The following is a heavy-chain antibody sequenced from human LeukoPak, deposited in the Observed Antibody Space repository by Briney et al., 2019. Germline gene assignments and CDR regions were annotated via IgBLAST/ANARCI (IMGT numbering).Heavy chain of an antibody. CDR1: GYSFTSNW. V-gene: IGHV5-51*01. J-gene: IGHJ5*02. Sequence: GESLKISCKGSGYSFTSNWIGWVRQMPGKGLEWMAIIYCDGSKTIYSPSFQTQVTISVDKSTNTAYLQWTSLKASDTAIYFCARRAELGMRYFDPWGQGALVTVSS. D-gene: IGHD3-16*01. CDR2: IYCDGSKT. CDR3: ARRAELGMRYFDP.